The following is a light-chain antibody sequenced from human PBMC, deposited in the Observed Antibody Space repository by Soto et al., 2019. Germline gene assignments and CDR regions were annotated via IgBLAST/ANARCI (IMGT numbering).Light chain of an antibody. CDR3: QQYYGWHPGYT. Sequence: DTVLTQSPVTLSVSPGDSAIFYCRATESVLKKLAWYQQKPGQPPRLLIYGASIRATGIPDRFAVDGSGTDFTLTITSLQSEDFGVYYCQQYYGWHPGYTFGQGTQLEI. J-gene: IGKJ2*01. V-gene: IGKV3-15*01. CDR2: GAS. CDR1: ESVLKK.